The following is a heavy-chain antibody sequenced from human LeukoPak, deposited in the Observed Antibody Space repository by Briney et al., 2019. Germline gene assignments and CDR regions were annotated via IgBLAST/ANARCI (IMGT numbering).Heavy chain of an antibody. CDR2: ISGYNGYT. D-gene: IGHD3-22*01. CDR3: ARDEARYSSGYYPNWFDP. J-gene: IGHJ5*02. CDR1: GYTFTSYG. V-gene: IGHV1-18*01. Sequence: GASVKVSCKASGYTFTSYGINWVRQAPGQGLEWMGWISGYNGYTHYANNHQGRVTMTTDTSTSTAYMELRSLRSDDTAVYYCARDEARYSSGYYPNWFDPWGQGTLVTVSS.